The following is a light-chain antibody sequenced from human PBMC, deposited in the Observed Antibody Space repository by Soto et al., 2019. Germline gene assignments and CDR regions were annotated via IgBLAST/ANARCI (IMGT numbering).Light chain of an antibody. Sequence: DIQMTQSPPTLSASVGDRVTITCRASQTINNWLAWYQQKPGEAPNLLIYDASSLQTGVPSRFSGSGSGTEFTLTISSLQPDDFATYYCQQYSRYSYRFGPGTKLEI. CDR3: QQYSRYSYR. V-gene: IGKV1-5*01. CDR1: QTINNW. CDR2: DAS. J-gene: IGKJ2*03.